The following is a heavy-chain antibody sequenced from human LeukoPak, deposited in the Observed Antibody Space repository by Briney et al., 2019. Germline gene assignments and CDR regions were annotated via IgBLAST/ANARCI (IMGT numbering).Heavy chain of an antibody. J-gene: IGHJ4*02. D-gene: IGHD3-3*01. CDR1: GYTFTSYA. V-gene: IGHV7-4-1*02. CDR3: ARVLGGGTIFGVGEYYFDY. Sequence: ASVKVSCKASGYTFTSYAMNWVRQAPGQGLEWMGWINTNTGNPTYAQGFTGRFVFSLDTSVSTAYLQISSLKAEDTAVYYCARVLGGGTIFGVGEYYFDYWGQGTLVTVSS. CDR2: INTNTGNP.